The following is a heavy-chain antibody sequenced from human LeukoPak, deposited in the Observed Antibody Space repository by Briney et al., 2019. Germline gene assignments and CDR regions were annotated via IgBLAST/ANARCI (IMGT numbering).Heavy chain of an antibody. CDR1: GFTFSNYW. Sequence: PGGPLRLSCAASGFTFSNYWMSWVRQAPGKGLEWVANIKEDGSEKYYVDSVRGRFTISRDNAKNSLSLQMNSLRAEDTAVYYCVRYTRRYPFDYWGQGTLVTVSS. CDR3: VRYTRRYPFDY. J-gene: IGHJ4*02. CDR2: IKEDGSEK. V-gene: IGHV3-7*04. D-gene: IGHD2-2*02.